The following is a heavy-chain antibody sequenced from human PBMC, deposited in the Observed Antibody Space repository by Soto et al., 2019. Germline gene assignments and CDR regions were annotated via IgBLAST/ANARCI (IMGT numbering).Heavy chain of an antibody. Sequence: SETLSLTCTVSGGSISSYYWSWIRQPPGKGLEWIGYIYYSGSTNYNPSLKSRVTISVDTSKNQFSLKLSSVTAADTAVYYCARRYGVFFDYWGQGTLVTVSS. CDR3: ARRYGVFFDY. V-gene: IGHV4-59*08. D-gene: IGHD6-13*01. CDR1: GGSISSYY. CDR2: IYYSGST. J-gene: IGHJ4*02.